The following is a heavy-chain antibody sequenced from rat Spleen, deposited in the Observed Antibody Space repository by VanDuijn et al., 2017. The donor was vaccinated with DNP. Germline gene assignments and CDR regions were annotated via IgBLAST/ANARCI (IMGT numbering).Heavy chain of an antibody. CDR1: GFTFSDYN. D-gene: IGHD1-11*01. CDR3: ATFEGRDA. Sequence: EVQLVESGGGPVQPGRSLKLSCAASGFTFSDYNMAWVRQAPKKGLEWVATIIYDGNRTYCRDSVKGRFTISRDNAKNTLYLQMDSLRSEDTATYYCATFEGRDAWGQGTSVTVSS. J-gene: IGHJ4*01. CDR2: IIYDGNRT. V-gene: IGHV5S10*01.